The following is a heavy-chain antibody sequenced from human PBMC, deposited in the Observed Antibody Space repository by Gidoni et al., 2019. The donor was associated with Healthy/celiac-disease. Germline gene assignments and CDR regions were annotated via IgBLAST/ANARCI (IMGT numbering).Heavy chain of an antibody. Sequence: HVQPVESGGGVLQPGRSLSLSCSASGFTLSSDGIHGVRQAPGKGLEWVAVISYDGSNKYYADSVKGRFTISRDNSKNTLYLQMNSLRAEDTAVYYCAKGDCSSTSCYPHYYYGMDVWGQGTTVTVSS. V-gene: IGHV3-30*18. D-gene: IGHD2-2*01. J-gene: IGHJ6*02. CDR2: ISYDGSNK. CDR3: AKGDCSSTSCYPHYYYGMDV. CDR1: GFTLSSDG.